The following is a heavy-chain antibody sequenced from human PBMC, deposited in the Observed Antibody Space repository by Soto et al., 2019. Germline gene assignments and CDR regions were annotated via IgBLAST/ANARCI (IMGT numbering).Heavy chain of an antibody. CDR1: GFTFDDYT. CDR3: AKDMGPGTIWGLFGLAY. J-gene: IGHJ4*02. D-gene: IGHD3-10*02. Sequence: GGSLRLSCAASGFTFDDYTMHWVRQAPGKGLEWVSLISWDGGSTYYADSVKGRFTISRDNSKNSLYLQMNSLRTEDTALYYCAKDMGPGTIWGLFGLAYWGQGTLVTVSS. CDR2: ISWDGGST. V-gene: IGHV3-43*01.